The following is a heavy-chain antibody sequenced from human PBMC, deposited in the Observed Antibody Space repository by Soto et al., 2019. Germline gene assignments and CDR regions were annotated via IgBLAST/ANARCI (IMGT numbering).Heavy chain of an antibody. CDR2: ISGSGGST. Sequence: PGGSLRLSCAASGFTFSSYAMSWVRQAPGKGLEWVSAISGSGGSTYYADSVKGRFTISRDNSKNTLYLQMNSLRAEDTAVYYCAKDSTTPLPLLGSGSYSWLDPWGQGTLVTVSS. CDR3: AKDSTTPLPLLGSGSYSWLDP. V-gene: IGHV3-23*01. J-gene: IGHJ5*02. CDR1: GFTFSSYA. D-gene: IGHD3-10*01.